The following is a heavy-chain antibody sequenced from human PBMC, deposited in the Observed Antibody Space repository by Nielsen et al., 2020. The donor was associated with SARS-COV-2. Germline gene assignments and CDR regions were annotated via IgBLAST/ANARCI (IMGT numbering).Heavy chain of an antibody. V-gene: IGHV4-30-4*01. CDR2: IYYSGST. J-gene: IGHJ6*02. Sequence: WIRQPPGKGLEWIGYIYYSGSTYYNPSLKSRVTISVDTSKNQFSLKLSSVTAADTAVYYCARDQGVVVVAATYYYHYGMDVWGQGTTVTVSS. CDR3: ARDQGVVVVAATYYYHYGMDV. D-gene: IGHD2-15*01.